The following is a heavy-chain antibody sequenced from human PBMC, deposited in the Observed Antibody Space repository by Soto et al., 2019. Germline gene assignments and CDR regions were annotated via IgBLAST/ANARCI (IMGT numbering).Heavy chain of an antibody. CDR3: TTSSWYRVEN. Sequence: SETLSLTCAVSSESISSADWWSWVRQPPGRGLEWIGEIYDAGITNYNPSLKSRVTISVDKSKNHFSLTLSSVTAADTAVYYCTTSSWYRVENWGQGTLVTVSS. CDR2: IYDAGIT. D-gene: IGHD6-13*01. V-gene: IGHV4-4*02. J-gene: IGHJ4*02. CDR1: SESISSADW.